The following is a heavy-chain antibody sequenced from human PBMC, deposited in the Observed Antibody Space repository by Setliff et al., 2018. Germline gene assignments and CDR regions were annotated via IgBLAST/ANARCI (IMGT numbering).Heavy chain of an antibody. D-gene: IGHD3-3*01. Sequence: PSETLSLTCTVSGVSITSYNYFWGWIRQPPGKGLEWIGSAYYTGTTSYNPSLKSRLTMSLDTSKNQLSLRLTSVTAADTAIYYCASGYNFWSGYFVVAESYQYWGQGTLVTVSS. J-gene: IGHJ1*01. V-gene: IGHV4-39*07. CDR1: GVSITSYNYF. CDR3: ASGYNFWSGYFVVAESYQY. CDR2: AYYTGTT.